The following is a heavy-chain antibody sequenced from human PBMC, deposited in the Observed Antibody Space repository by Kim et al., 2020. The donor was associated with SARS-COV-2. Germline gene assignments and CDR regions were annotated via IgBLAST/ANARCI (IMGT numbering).Heavy chain of an antibody. CDR2: IYWDDDK. Sequence: SGPTLVNPTQTLTLTCTFSGFSLSTTGVGVGWIRQPPGKALEWLALIYWDDDKRYSPSLKSRLTITKDTSKNQVVLTMTNMDPVDTATYYCAHRPTPDYDNFYGNWFDPWGQGTLVTVSS. CDR1: GFSLSTTGVG. CDR3: AHRPTPDYDNFYGNWFDP. V-gene: IGHV2-5*02. D-gene: IGHD3-9*01. J-gene: IGHJ5*02.